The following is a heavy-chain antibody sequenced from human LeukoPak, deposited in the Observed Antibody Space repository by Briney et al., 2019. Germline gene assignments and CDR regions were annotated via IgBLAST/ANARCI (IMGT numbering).Heavy chain of an antibody. CDR1: GFNFNTH. Sequence: GGSLRLSCAASGFNFNTHMHWVRQAPGKGLEWVSYIGTTSGAIYYADSVKGRFTISKDSAKNSLYLQMNSLRAEDTAVYYCARFRTWGDKAFDYWGQGTLVTVSS. D-gene: IGHD2-21*02. CDR2: IGTTSGAI. CDR3: ARFRTWGDKAFDY. J-gene: IGHJ4*02. V-gene: IGHV3-48*01.